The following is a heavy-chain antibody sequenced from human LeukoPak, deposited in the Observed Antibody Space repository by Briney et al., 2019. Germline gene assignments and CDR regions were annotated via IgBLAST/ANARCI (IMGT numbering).Heavy chain of an antibody. J-gene: IGHJ4*02. CDR1: GFTFSSYA. CDR2: ISGSGVAT. D-gene: IGHD1/OR15-1a*01. V-gene: IGHV3-23*01. Sequence: GGSLRLSCATSGFTFSSYAMSWVRQAPGKGLEWVSAISGSGVATYYADSVKVRFTISRDNSKNTLYLQMNSLRAEDTAIYYCAKTGNNNEGSFDFRGQGTLVTVSS. CDR3: AKTGNNNEGSFDF.